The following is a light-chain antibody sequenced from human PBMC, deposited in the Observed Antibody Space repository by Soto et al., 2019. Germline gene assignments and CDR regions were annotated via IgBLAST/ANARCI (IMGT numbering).Light chain of an antibody. J-gene: IGLJ2*01. V-gene: IGLV2-23*01. CDR3: CSYAGSSTLVV. Sequence: QSALTQPASVTGSPGQSITISCTGTSSDVGSYNLVSWYQQHPDKATKLMIYEGSKRPSGVSNRFSGSKSGNTASLTISGLQAEDAADYYCCSYAGSSTLVVFGGGTKLTVL. CDR2: EGS. CDR1: SSDVGSYNL.